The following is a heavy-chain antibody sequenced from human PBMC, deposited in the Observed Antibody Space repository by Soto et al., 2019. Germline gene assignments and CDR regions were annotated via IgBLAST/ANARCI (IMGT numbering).Heavy chain of an antibody. CDR2: TYHRGST. CDR3: ARIGGYHGPLDS. CDR1: GVSISSYF. V-gene: IGHV4-59*01. D-gene: IGHD6-25*01. Sequence: SETLSLTCSVSGVSISSYFWSWIRQARGGGLEWIGYTYHRGSTNYSPSLKSRVAISLDTSENQFSLKVNSVTAADTAVYYCARIGGYHGPLDSWGQGTPVTVSS. J-gene: IGHJ4*02.